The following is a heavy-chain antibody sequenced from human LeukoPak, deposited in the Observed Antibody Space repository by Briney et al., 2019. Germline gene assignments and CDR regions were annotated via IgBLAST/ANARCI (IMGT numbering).Heavy chain of an antibody. CDR2: ILYSGST. CDR3: ARGTYYYYYYMDV. J-gene: IGHJ6*03. Sequence: SETLSLTCSVSGGSITNYFWSWIRQPPGKGLEWIGYILYSGSTKYNPSLKSRVTMSADTSKNQFSPKLSSVTAADTAVYYCARGTYYYYYYMDVWGKGTTVTVSS. V-gene: IGHV4-59*12. CDR1: GGSITNYF.